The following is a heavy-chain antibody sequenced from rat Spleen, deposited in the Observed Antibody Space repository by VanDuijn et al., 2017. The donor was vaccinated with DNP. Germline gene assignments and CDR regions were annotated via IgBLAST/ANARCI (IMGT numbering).Heavy chain of an antibody. V-gene: IGHV5S23*01. D-gene: IGHD1-9*01. CDR3: VRRNYGYNLFDY. Sequence: EVQLVESGGGLVQPGRSLKLSCAASGFTFSNYDMAWVRQAPTKGLEWVASITNSGGSTYYRDSVRGRFTVSRDNTKSTLYLQMDSLRSEDTATYYCVRRNYGYNLFDYWGQGVMVTVSS. CDR1: GFTFSNYD. CDR2: ITNSGGST. J-gene: IGHJ2*01.